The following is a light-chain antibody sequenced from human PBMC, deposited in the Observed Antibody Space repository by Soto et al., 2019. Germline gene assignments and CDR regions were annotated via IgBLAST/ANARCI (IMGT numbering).Light chain of an antibody. J-gene: IGKJ1*01. V-gene: IGKV2-29*03. CDR2: EVS. Sequence: DSVMPQSPLSLPVTPGEPASISGRSSQRLLHSNGYNYLDWYVQKAGQAPQPLIYEVSNRFSGVPERFSGSGSRTDFTLKISRVEADDVGIYYCMQAIDIPWTFGQGTKVDI. CDR1: QRLLHSNGYNY. CDR3: MQAIDIPWT.